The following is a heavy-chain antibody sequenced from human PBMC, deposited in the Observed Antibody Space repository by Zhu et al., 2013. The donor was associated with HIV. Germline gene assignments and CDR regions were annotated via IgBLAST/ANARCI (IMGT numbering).Heavy chain of an antibody. Sequence: QVQLVQSGAEVKKPGSSVKVSCKASGGTFSSYAISWVRQAPGQGLEWMGWIIPIFGIANYAQKFQGRVTITADESTSTAYMELSSLRSEDTAVYYCARAHEPLRSXPDAFDIWGQGTNGTPSLQ. CDR1: GGTFSSYA. CDR3: ARAHEPLRSXPDAFDI. D-gene: IGHD3-3*01. CDR2: IIPIFGIA. J-gene: IGHJ3*02. V-gene: IGHV1-69*12.